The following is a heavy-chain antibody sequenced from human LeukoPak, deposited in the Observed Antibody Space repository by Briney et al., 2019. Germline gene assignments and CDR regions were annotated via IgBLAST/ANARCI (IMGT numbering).Heavy chain of an antibody. D-gene: IGHD3-9*01. CDR2: ISYDGSNK. CDR1: GITFSSYA. J-gene: IGHJ5*02. CDR3: ARGMDGGYFAAGFDP. V-gene: IGHV3-30-3*01. Sequence: PGGSLRLTCAASGITFSSYAMHWVRQAPGKGLEWVAVISYDGSNKYYADSVKGRFTISRDNSKNTLYLQMNSLRAEDTAVYYCARGMDGGYFAAGFDPWGQGTLVTVSS.